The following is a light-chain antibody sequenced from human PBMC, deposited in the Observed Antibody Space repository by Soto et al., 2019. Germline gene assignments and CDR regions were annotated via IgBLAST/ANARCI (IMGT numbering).Light chain of an antibody. CDR2: VAS. V-gene: IGLV2-14*01. CDR3: SLYTSENTYV. Sequence: QSALTQPASVSGSPGQSITISCTGTDSDVGGYNFVSWYQQHPGKAPKLIIYVASNRPSGVPGRFSGSKSGNTASLTISGLQAADEADYYCSLYTSENTYVFGTGTKLTVL. J-gene: IGLJ1*01. CDR1: DSDVGGYNF.